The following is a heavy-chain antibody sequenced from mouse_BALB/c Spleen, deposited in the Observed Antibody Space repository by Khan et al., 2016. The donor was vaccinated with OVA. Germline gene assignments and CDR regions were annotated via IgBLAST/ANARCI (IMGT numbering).Heavy chain of an antibody. D-gene: IGHD2-5*01. Sequence: QIQLVQSGPELKKPGETVRISCKASGYTFTTAGIQWVQKMPGKGLKWIGWINTHSGVPKYAEDFKGRFAFSLEISVNTAYLPITNSTYADTPTYCCARVGAAYYRNGGGAMEYWGQGTSVTVSS. CDR1: GYTFTTAG. CDR3: ARVGAAYYRNGGGAMEY. CDR2: INTHSGVP. J-gene: IGHJ4*01. V-gene: IGHV9-4*02.